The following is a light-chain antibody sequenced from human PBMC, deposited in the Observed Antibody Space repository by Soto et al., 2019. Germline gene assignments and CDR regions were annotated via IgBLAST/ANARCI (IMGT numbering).Light chain of an antibody. Sequence: QSVLTQPPSVSGAPGQRVTISCTGSSSNIGAGYDVHWYQQLPGTAPKLLIYGNSNRPSGVPDRFSGSKSGTSASLAITGLRAEDEADYYCQSYDSSLSAPVFGGGTKVPS. J-gene: IGLJ2*01. CDR3: QSYDSSLSAPV. CDR2: GNS. V-gene: IGLV1-40*01. CDR1: SSNIGAGYD.